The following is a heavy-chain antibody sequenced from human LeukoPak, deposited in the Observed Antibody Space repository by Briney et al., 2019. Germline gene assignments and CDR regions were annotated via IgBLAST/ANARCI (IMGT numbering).Heavy chain of an antibody. CDR2: IYHSGST. Sequence: PSETLSLTCTVSGGSISSGGYYWSWIRQPPGKGLEWIGYIYHSGSTYYNPSLKSRVTISVDRSKNQFSLKLSSVTAADTAVYYCARWEGDDYGGNPVEAFDIWGQGTMVTVSS. CDR3: ARWEGDDYGGNPVEAFDI. J-gene: IGHJ3*02. V-gene: IGHV4-30-2*02. CDR1: GGSISSGGYY. D-gene: IGHD4-23*01.